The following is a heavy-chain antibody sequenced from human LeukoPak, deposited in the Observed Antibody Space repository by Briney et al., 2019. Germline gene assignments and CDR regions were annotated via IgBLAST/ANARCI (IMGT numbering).Heavy chain of an antibody. D-gene: IGHD3-9*01. CDR3: ARGLGGASYYIDV. Sequence: SETLSLTCSVSGGSISTYYWTWVRQPAGKGLEYIGRVYADGSTNYNPSLKSRVIMSLDTSKNQFSLKLSSVTAADTAMYYCARGLGGASYYIDVWGRGTTVTISS. V-gene: IGHV4-4*07. J-gene: IGHJ6*03. CDR1: GGSISTYY. CDR2: VYADGST.